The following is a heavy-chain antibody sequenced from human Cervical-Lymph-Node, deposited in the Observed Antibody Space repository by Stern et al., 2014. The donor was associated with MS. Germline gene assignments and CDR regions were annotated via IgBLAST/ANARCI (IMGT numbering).Heavy chain of an antibody. CDR3: ARLNSVVGSTDFDF. J-gene: IGHJ4*02. V-gene: IGHV1-18*01. CDR2: ISGYNDDR. D-gene: IGHD1-26*01. Sequence: QVQLVQSGTEVKRPGAWVKVSCKASGFDFISFGIFWVRQAPGQGLVWVGGISGYNDDRHAAQKFEDRVPVTADTSTNTAYMELRDLTSDDTAVYYCARLNSVVGSTDFDFWGQGTLVTVSS. CDR1: GFDFISFG.